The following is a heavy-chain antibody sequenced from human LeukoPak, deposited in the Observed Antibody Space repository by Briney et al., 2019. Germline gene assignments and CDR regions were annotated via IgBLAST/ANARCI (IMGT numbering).Heavy chain of an antibody. CDR1: GYTFTSYD. Sequence: ASVKVSCKASGYTFTSYDINRVRQATGQGLEWMGWMNPNSGNTGYAQKFQGRVTMTRNTSISTAYMELSSLRSEDTAVYYCARERDIVVVPAAVVGFDPWGQGTLVTVSS. J-gene: IGHJ5*02. V-gene: IGHV1-8*01. CDR2: MNPNSGNT. CDR3: ARERDIVVVPAAVVGFDP. D-gene: IGHD2-2*01.